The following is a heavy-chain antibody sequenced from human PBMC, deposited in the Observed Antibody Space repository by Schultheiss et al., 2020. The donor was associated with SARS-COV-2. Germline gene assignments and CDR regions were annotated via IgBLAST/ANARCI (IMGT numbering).Heavy chain of an antibody. V-gene: IGHV4-4*02. CDR3: ARAAYCGGDCYQEL. Sequence: SETLSLTCAVSGGSISSSNWWSWVRQPPGKGLEWIGEINHSGSTNYNPSLKSRVTMSVDTSKNQFSLKLSSVTAADTAVYYCARAAYCGGDCYQELWGQGTLVTVSS. J-gene: IGHJ4*02. D-gene: IGHD2-21*02. CDR1: GGSISSSNW. CDR2: INHSGST.